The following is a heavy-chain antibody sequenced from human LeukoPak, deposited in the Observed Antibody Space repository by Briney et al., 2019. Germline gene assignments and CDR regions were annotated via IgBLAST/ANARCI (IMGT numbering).Heavy chain of an antibody. V-gene: IGHV3-23*01. CDR1: GFSFSNYV. CDR2: ISGGDGRT. Sequence: GRSLRLSCAASGFSFSNYVMHWVRQAPGKGLEWVSAISGGDGRTYYADSVKGRFTISRDNSKNTLYLQMNSLRAEDTALYYCAKVMVPEGFYYAMDVWGQGTTVTVSS. J-gene: IGHJ6*02. CDR3: AKVMVPEGFYYAMDV. D-gene: IGHD2-2*01.